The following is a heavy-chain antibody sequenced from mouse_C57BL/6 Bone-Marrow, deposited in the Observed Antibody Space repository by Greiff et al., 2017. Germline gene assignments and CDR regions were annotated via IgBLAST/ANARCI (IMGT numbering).Heavy chain of an antibody. CDR2: IYPRSGNT. CDR1: GYTFTSYG. CDR3: ARRGLYYGSSYKYFDY. D-gene: IGHD1-1*01. V-gene: IGHV1-81*01. J-gene: IGHJ2*01. Sequence: VQLQESGAELARPGASVKLSCKASGYTFTSYGISWVKQRTGQGLEWIGEIYPRSGNTYYNEKFKGKATLTADKSSSTAYMELRSLTSEDSAVYFCARRGLYYGSSYKYFDYWGQGTTLTVSS.